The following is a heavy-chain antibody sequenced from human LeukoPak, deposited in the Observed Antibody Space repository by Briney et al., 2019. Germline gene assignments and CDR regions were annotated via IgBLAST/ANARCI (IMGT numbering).Heavy chain of an antibody. Sequence: GGSLRLSCAASGFTFSSYAVSWVRQAPGKGLEWVSAISGSGGSTYYADSVKGRFTISRDNSKNTLYLQMNSLRAEDTAVYYCAKVGSRVVPGSWFDPWGQGTLVTVSS. CDR3: AKVGSRVVPGSWFDP. CDR2: ISGSGGST. CDR1: GFTFSSYA. D-gene: IGHD2-2*01. J-gene: IGHJ5*02. V-gene: IGHV3-23*01.